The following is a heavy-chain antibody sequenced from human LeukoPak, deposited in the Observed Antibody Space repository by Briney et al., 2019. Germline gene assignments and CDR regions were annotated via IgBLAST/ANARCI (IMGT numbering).Heavy chain of an antibody. CDR2: IYYSGST. Sequence: SETLSLTRTVSGGSISSSSYYWGWIRQPPGKGLEWIGSIYYSGSTNYNPSLKSRVTISVDTSKNQFSLKLSSVTAADTAVYYCAREGPYYYFDYWGQGALVTVSS. D-gene: IGHD2-21*01. CDR3: AREGPYYYFDY. CDR1: GGSISSSSYY. V-gene: IGHV4-39*07. J-gene: IGHJ4*02.